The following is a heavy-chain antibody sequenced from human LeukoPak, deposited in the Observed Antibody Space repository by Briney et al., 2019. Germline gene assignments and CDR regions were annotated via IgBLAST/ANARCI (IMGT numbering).Heavy chain of an antibody. J-gene: IGHJ4*02. V-gene: IGHV3-7*05. Sequence: GGSLRLSCAAPGFTFSTYWVSWVRQAPGKGLEWVANIKQDGSEKYYVDSVKGRFTISRDNAKNSLYLQMNSLRVEDTVVYYCVSDGLGVVGSSGYYYGPPHFDYWGQGTLVTVSS. CDR1: GFTFSTYW. CDR3: VSDGLGVVGSSGYYYGPPHFDY. D-gene: IGHD3-22*01. CDR2: IKQDGSEK.